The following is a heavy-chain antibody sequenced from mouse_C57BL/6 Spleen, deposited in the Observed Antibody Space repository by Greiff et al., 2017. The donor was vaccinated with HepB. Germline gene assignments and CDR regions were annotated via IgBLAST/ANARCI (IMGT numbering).Heavy chain of an antibody. Sequence: EVQLVESGGGLVKPGGSLKLSCAASGFTFSDYGMHWVRQAPEKGLEWVAYISSGSSTIYYADTVKGRFTISRDNAKNTVCLQMTSLRSEDTAMYYGESDGSSTFAYWGQGTLVTVSA. CDR1: GFTFSDYG. V-gene: IGHV5-17*01. CDR3: ESDGSSTFAY. J-gene: IGHJ3*01. D-gene: IGHD1-1*01. CDR2: ISSGSSTI.